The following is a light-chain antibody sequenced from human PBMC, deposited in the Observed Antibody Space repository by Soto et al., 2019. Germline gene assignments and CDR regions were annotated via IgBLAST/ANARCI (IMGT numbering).Light chain of an antibody. CDR3: QQYNNWWT. V-gene: IGKV3-15*01. CDR2: GAS. CDR1: QSVSNN. Sequence: IILTQSPGTLSLSPGERATLSCRASQSVSNNYLAWYQQKPGQAPRLLIYGASTRATGIPARFSGSGSGTEFTLTISSLQSEDFAVYYCQQYNNWWTFGQGTKV. J-gene: IGKJ1*01.